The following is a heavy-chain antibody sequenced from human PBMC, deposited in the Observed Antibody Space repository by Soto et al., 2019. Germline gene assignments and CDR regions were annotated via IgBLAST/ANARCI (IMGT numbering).Heavy chain of an antibody. J-gene: IGHJ4*02. CDR3: ASSPAIVPFDY. Sequence: GESLKISCASSGFTFSSYWMSWVRQAPGKGLEWVANIKQDGSEKYYVDSVKGRFTISRDNAKNSLYLQMNSLRAEDTAVYYCASSPAIVPFDYWGQGTLVTVSS. V-gene: IGHV3-7*03. CDR1: GFTFSSYW. CDR2: IKQDGSEK. D-gene: IGHD1-26*01.